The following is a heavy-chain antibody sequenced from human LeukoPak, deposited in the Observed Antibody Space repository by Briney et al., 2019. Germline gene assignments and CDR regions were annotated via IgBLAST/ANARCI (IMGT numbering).Heavy chain of an antibody. V-gene: IGHV3-7*03. D-gene: IGHD2-21*01. J-gene: IGHJ4*02. CDR2: INQAGSAE. CDR3: AIASGGRGGLDS. CDR1: GFTFCNYW. Sequence: GGSLRLSCVASGFTFCNYWMSWVRQAPGKGLEWVANINQAGSAEYYVDSVEGRFTISRDNAKNSLYLQLSSLRAEDTAVYYCAIASGGRGGLDSWGQGTLVTVSS.